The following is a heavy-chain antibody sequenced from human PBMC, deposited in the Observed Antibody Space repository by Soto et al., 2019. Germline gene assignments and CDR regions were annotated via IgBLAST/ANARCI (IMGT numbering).Heavy chain of an antibody. CDR1: GYTFTSYA. CDR3: ARDGCSGGGGYRWFAP. Sequence: QVQLVQSGAEVKKPGASVKVSCKASGYTFTSYAMHWVRQAPGQRLEWMGWINAGNGNTKYSRKFQRRVTLTRDTCASTAYMELSSLRSEDTDVYYCARDGCSGGGGYRWFAPWGQGTLVTVSS. CDR2: INAGNGNT. V-gene: IGHV1-3*01. D-gene: IGHD2-15*01. J-gene: IGHJ5*02.